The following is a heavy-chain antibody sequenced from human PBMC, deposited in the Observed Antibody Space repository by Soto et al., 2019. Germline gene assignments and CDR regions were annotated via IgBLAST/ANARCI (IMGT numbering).Heavy chain of an antibody. V-gene: IGHV1-69*06. D-gene: IGHD3-10*01. CDR1: GGTLSDHG. CDR3: ARGVYGSGNYYTGPAAFDI. J-gene: IGHJ3*02. CDR2: TMPVFNTA. Sequence: QVQLEQSGAEVKKPGSSVKISCKASGGTLSDHGVSWLRQAPGQGLEWVGGTMPVFNTAKYAPKFQGRVTIAADKSTNIAYMELGSMRSDDTAFYYWARGVYGSGNYYTGPAAFDIWGQGTLVIVSS.